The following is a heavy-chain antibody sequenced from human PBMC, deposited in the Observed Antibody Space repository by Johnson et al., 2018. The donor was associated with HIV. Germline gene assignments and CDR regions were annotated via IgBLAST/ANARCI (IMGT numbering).Heavy chain of an antibody. CDR3: AKINCRWFHNPPCAFDI. CDR2: IKSKADGGTT. D-gene: IGHD2-15*01. CDR1: GFTFSNVW. V-gene: IGHV3-15*01. J-gene: IGHJ3*02. Sequence: VQLVESGGGLVQPGGSLRLSCVASGFTFSNVWMNWVRQAPGKGLEWVGRIKSKADGGTTHYGAPVKGRFSISRDDSQNTLYLQMNSLRAEDTAVYYCAKINCRWFHNPPCAFDIWGQGTMVTVSS.